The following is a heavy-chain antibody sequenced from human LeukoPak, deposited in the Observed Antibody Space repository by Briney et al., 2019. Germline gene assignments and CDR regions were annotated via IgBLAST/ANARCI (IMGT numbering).Heavy chain of an antibody. D-gene: IGHD3-22*01. Sequence: SETLSLTCTVSGGSFSSSSYYWGWIRQPPGKGLEWVGSINYRGSNYHNSSLKSRVTMSVDTSKNQFSLKLSSVTAADTAVYYCARSILRYYFDSSGYYPYYFDYWGQGMLVTVSS. V-gene: IGHV4-39*07. CDR3: ARSILRYYFDSSGYYPYYFDY. J-gene: IGHJ4*02. CDR1: GGSFSSSSYY. CDR2: INYRGSN.